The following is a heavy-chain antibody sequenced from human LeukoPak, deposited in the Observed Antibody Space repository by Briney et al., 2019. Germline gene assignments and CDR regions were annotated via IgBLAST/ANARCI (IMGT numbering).Heavy chain of an antibody. J-gene: IGHJ4*02. D-gene: IGHD5-18*01. CDR1: GFTFSSYS. Sequence: GGSLRLSCAASGFTFSSYSMNWVRQAPGKGLEWVSSISSSSSYIYYADSVKGRFTISRDNAKNSLYLQMNSLRAEDTAMYYCARDPIVSYSYGPPDYWGQGTLVTVSS. CDR2: ISSSSSYI. V-gene: IGHV3-21*01. CDR3: ARDPIVSYSYGPPDY.